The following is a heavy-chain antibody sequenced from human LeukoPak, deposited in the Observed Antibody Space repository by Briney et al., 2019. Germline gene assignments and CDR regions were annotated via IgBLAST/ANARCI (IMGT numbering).Heavy chain of an antibody. CDR3: ARDYSSSGSFFGYYYGMDV. V-gene: IGHV3-48*02. D-gene: IGHD1-26*01. Sequence: PGGSLRLSCAASGFTFSRYSMNWVRQAPGKGLEWISYISGSSKIIHWAESLKGRFTISRDNAKNSLYLQMNSLRDEDTAVYYCARDYSSSGSFFGYYYGMDVWGQGTTVTVSS. CDR1: GFTFSRYS. J-gene: IGHJ6*02. CDR2: ISGSSKII.